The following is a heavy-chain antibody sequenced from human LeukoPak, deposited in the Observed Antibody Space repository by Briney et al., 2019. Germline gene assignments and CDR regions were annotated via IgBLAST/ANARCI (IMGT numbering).Heavy chain of an antibody. CDR2: ISSSGSTI. D-gene: IGHD3-9*01. CDR1: GFTFSDYY. V-gene: IGHV3-11*01. Sequence: PGGSLRLSCAASGFTFSDYYMSWIRQAPGKGLEWVSYISSSGSTIYYADSVKGRFTISRDNAKNSLYLQMNSLRAEDTAVYYCARGTFTYYDILTGYKPVHFDYWGQGTLVTVSS. J-gene: IGHJ4*02. CDR3: ARGTFTYYDILTGYKPVHFDY.